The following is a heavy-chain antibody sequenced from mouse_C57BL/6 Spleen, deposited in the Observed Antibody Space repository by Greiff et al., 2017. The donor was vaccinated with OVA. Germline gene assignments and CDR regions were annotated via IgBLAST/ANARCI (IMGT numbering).Heavy chain of an antibody. D-gene: IGHD2-2*01. CDR1: GYTFTSYW. Sequence: QVQLKESGAELVKPGASVKLSCKASGYTFTSYWMQWVKQRPGQGLEWIGEIDPSDSYTNYNQKFKGKATLTVDTSSSTAYMQLSSLTSEDSAVYYCARGDGYDVGYWGQGTTLTVSS. CDR2: IDPSDSYT. J-gene: IGHJ2*01. CDR3: ARGDGYDVGY. V-gene: IGHV1-50*01.